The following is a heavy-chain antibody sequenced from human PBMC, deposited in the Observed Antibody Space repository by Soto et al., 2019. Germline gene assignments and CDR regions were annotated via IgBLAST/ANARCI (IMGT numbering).Heavy chain of an antibody. CDR1: GFTFSGSA. V-gene: IGHV3-73*02. Sequence: EVQLVESGGGLVQPGGSLKLSCAASGFTFSGSAMHWVRQASGKGLEWVGRIRSKGNSYATAYAASVKGRFTISRDDSKNTAYLRMNSLNTEDAAVYCCTRAPWEVVRGYYYYGMDVWGQGTTVTVFS. CDR3: TRAPWEVVRGYYYYGMDV. CDR2: IRSKGNSYAT. J-gene: IGHJ6*02. D-gene: IGHD1-26*01.